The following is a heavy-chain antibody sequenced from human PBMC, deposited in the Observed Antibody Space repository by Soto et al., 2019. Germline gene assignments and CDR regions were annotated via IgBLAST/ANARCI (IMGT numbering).Heavy chain of an antibody. CDR3: ARERGYCSGGSCYDAFDI. Sequence: QLQLQESGPGLVKPSETLSLTCTVSGGSISSSSYYWGWIRQPPGKGLEWIGSIYYSGSTYYNPSLKSRVTISVDTSKNQISLKLSSVTAADTAVYYCARERGYCSGGSCYDAFDIWGQGTMVTVSS. CDR2: IYYSGST. CDR1: GGSISSSSYY. D-gene: IGHD2-15*01. V-gene: IGHV4-39*02. J-gene: IGHJ3*02.